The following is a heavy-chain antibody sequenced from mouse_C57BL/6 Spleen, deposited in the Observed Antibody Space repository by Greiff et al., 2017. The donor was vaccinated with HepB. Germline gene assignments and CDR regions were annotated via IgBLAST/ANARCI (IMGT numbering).Heavy chain of an antibody. CDR3: ARRGFYDYYAMDY. CDR2: IYPGDGDT. J-gene: IGHJ4*01. V-gene: IGHV1-80*01. D-gene: IGHD1-1*01. CDR1: GYAFSSYW. Sequence: VQLKESGAELVKPGASVKISCKASGYAFSSYWMNWVKQRPGKGLEWIGQIYPGDGDTNYNGKFKGKATLTADKSSSTAYMQLSSLTSEDSAVYFCARRGFYDYYAMDYWGQGTSVTVSS.